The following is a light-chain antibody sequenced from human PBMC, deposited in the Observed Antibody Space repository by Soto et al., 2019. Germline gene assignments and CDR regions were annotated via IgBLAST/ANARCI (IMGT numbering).Light chain of an antibody. V-gene: IGLV2-14*01. J-gene: IGLJ1*01. CDR3: CSYASSKTYV. CDR1: RTDVGGYNF. Sequence: QSVLTQPASVSGSPGQSITISCTGTRTDVGGYNFVSWYQQHPGKAPKLIIYEVSNRPSGVSNRFSGSKSDNTASLTISGLQDEDEADYYCCSYASSKTYVFGTGTKVTVL. CDR2: EVS.